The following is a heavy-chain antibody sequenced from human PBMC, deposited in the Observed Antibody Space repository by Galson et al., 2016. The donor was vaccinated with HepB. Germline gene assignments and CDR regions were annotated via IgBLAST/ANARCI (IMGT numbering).Heavy chain of an antibody. CDR2: ISHTGAI. V-gene: IGHV4-39*01. CDR3: ARRSYSNYIDS. Sequence: SETLSLTCSVSGDSINFDVYYWYRGWIRQSPGKGLEWIGTISHTGAIYSNSSLKRRLTISIDRSRNEFSLDLSSLTAADTAVYFCARRSYSNYIDSWGQGILVTVSS. CDR1: GDSINFDVYY. D-gene: IGHD4-11*01. J-gene: IGHJ4*02.